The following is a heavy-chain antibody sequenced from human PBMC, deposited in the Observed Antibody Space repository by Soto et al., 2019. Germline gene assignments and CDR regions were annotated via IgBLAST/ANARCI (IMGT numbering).Heavy chain of an antibody. J-gene: IGHJ6*04. V-gene: IGHV1-69*02. CDR2: IIPILGIA. Sequence: SVKVSCKASGCTFSSYTISWVRQAPGQGLEWMGRIIPILGIANYAQKFQGRVTITADKSTSTAYMELSSLRSEDTAVYYCASLVPAAMAMDVWGKGTTVTVSS. D-gene: IGHD2-2*01. CDR3: ASLVPAAMAMDV. CDR1: GCTFSSYT.